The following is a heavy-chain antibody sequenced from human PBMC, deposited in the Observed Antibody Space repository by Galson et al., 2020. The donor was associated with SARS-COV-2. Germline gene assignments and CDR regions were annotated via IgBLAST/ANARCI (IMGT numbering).Heavy chain of an antibody. D-gene: IGHD3-16*01. Sequence: SETLSLTCSVSGGSISSSTHYWGWIRQTPRKGLEWIGSTLYYSGSTYYDPYLKSRVTISVDTSKNQFSLKLSSVTDADTAVYYCARRGDWWYFDLWGRGTLVTVSS. CDR1: GGSISSSTHY. J-gene: IGHJ2*01. V-gene: IGHV4-39*07. CDR3: ARRGDWWYFDL. CDR2: TLYYSGST.